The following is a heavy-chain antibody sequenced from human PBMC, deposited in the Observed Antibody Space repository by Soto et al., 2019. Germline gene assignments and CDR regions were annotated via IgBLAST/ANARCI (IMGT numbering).Heavy chain of an antibody. V-gene: IGHV2-5*02. Sequence: QITLKESGPTLVKPTQTLTLTCTFSGFSLSTSGVGVGWIRQPPGKALEWLALIYWDGGKSYSPSLKSRLTSAKDTAKNQVVRTRTSMDPVDTATYYCAHARRPYYYYGMDVWGQGTTVTVSS. CDR3: AHARRPYYYYGMDV. J-gene: IGHJ6*02. CDR2: IYWDGGK. CDR1: GFSLSTSGVG.